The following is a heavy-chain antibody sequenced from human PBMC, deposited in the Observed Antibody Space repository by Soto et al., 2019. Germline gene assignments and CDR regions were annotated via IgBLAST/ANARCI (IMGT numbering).Heavy chain of an antibody. V-gene: IGHV4-30-4*01. CDR2: IPSRGRP. CDR3: ARDTYSGYDFGL. J-gene: IGHJ5*02. CDR1: GASVAGGSYY. Sequence: QVQLRESGPGLAKPSQTLSLTCSVSGASVAGGSYYWSWVRQPPGKGLEWIGYIPSRGRPFYNPSLTSRVSIYADTSKIQLYLQLTYVTDADTAVYYCARDTYSGYDFGLWGQGTLVTVSS. D-gene: IGHD5-12*01.